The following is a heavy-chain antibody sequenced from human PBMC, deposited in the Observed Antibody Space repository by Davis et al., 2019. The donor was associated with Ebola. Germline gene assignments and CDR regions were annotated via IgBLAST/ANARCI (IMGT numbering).Heavy chain of an antibody. CDR1: GGTFSSYT. CDR3: ARGTVTTHFGY. Sequence: SVKVSCKASGGTFSSYTINWVRQAPGQGLEWMGGIFPILGTTSYAQKFQGRVTITADESTSTAYMELSSLRSEDTAVYYCARGTVTTHFGYWGQGTLVTVSS. CDR2: IFPILGTT. V-gene: IGHV1-69*13. D-gene: IGHD4-17*01. J-gene: IGHJ4*02.